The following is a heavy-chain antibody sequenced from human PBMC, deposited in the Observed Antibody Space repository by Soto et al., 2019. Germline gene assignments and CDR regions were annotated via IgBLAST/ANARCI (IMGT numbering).Heavy chain of an antibody. CDR1: GGCISSGDYY. J-gene: IGHJ4*02. V-gene: IGHV4-30-4*01. Sequence: PLSLTFTDSGGCISSGDYYWSWIRQPPGKGLEWIGYIYYSGSTYYNPSLKSRVTISVDTSKNQFSLKLSSVTAADTAVYYWARDPIAAAGPFDYWGQGTLVTVSS. CDR2: IYYSGST. D-gene: IGHD6-13*01. CDR3: ARDPIAAAGPFDY.